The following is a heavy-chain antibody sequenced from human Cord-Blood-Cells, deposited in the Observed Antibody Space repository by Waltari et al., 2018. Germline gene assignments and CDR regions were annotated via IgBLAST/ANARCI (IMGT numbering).Heavy chain of an antibody. J-gene: IGHJ2*01. Sequence: QVQLQQSGPGLVKPSQTLSLTCAISGDSVSSNSAAWNWIRQSPSRGLEWLGRTYDRSKWYNDYAGSVKSRITIKPDTSKNQFSLQLNSVTPEDTAVYYCARSAIGGKGPGRYFDLWGRGTLVTVSS. V-gene: IGHV6-1*01. CDR3: ARSAIGGKGPGRYFDL. D-gene: IGHD3-16*01. CDR2: TYDRSKWYN. CDR1: GDSVSSNSAA.